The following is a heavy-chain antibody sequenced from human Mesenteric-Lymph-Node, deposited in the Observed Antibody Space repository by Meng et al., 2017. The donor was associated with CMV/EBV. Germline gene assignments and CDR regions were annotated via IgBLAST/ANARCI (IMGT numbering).Heavy chain of an antibody. CDR3: AKVRSPTGTYYYGMDV. V-gene: IGHV3-21*01. Sequence: LSLTCAASGFTFSSYAMSWVRQAPGKGLEWVSAISGSSSYIYYADSVKGRFTISRDNAKNSLYLQMNSLRAEDTAVYYCAKVRSPTGTYYYGMDVWGQGTTVTVSS. CDR2: ISGSSSYI. CDR1: GFTFSSYA. J-gene: IGHJ6*02. D-gene: IGHD4-11*01.